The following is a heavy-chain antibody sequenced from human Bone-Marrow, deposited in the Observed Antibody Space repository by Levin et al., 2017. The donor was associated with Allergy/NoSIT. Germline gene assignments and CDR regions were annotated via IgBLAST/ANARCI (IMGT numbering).Heavy chain of an antibody. D-gene: IGHD1-26*01. CDR3: ASARIEGASDAFDI. CDR2: IFHTGSI. CDR1: GEPISRRYW. V-gene: IGHV4-4*02. J-gene: IGHJ3*02. Sequence: NPSETLSLTCDVSGEPISRRYWWHWVRQSPGKGLEWIGEIFHTGSISSNPSLKSRVVISLDKSKNQFSLTLTSLTPGDTAMYYCASARIEGASDAFDIWGQGTLVTVSS.